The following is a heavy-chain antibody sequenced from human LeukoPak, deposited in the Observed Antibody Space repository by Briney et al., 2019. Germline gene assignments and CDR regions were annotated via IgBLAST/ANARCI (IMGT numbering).Heavy chain of an antibody. D-gene: IGHD1-26*01. V-gene: IGHV3-23*01. J-gene: IGHJ2*01. Sequence: GGSLRLSCAASGFTFSSYAMSWVRQAPGKGLEWVSAISGSGGSTYYADSVKGRFTITRDNSKNTLYLQMNSLRAEDTAVYYCAKNLLGDAAYSWYFDLWGRGTLVTVSS. CDR3: AKNLLGDAAYSWYFDL. CDR1: GFTFSSYA. CDR2: ISGSGGST.